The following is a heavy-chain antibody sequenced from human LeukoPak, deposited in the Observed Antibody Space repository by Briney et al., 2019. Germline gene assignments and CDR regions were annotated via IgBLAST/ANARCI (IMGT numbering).Heavy chain of an antibody. J-gene: IGHJ1*01. CDR1: GFTFSSYA. CDR3: ARVHRPGGGQWLVQEYFQH. Sequence: QPGRCLRLSCAASGFTFSSYAMHWVRQAPGKGLEWVAVISYDGSNKYYADSVKGRFTISRDNSKNTLYLQMNSLRAEDTAVYYCARVHRPGGGQWLVQEYFQHWGQGTLVTVSS. V-gene: IGHV3-30-3*01. D-gene: IGHD6-19*01. CDR2: ISYDGSNK.